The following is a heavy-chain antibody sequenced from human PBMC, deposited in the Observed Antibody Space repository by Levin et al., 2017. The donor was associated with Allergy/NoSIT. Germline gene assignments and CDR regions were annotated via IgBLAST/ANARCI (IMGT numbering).Heavy chain of an antibody. CDR2: ISGSGGST. Sequence: LSLTCAASGFTFSSYAMSWVRQAPGKGLEWVSAISGSGGSTYYADSVKGRFTISRDNSKNTLYLQMNSLRAEDTAVYYCAKSKTHYDYYGMDVWGQGTTVTVSS. CDR1: GFTFSSYA. J-gene: IGHJ6*02. CDR3: AKSKTHYDYYGMDV. V-gene: IGHV3-23*01.